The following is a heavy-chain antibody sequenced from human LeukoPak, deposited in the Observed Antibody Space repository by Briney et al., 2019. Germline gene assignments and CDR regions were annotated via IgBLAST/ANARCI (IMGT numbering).Heavy chain of an antibody. Sequence: GASVKVSCKASGFTFTGSAVQWVRQARGQRLEWIGWIVVGSGNTNYAQKFQERVTITRDMSTTTAYMELSSLRSEDTAVYYCAREGANYYDSSGSDEMFDYWGQGTLVTVSS. D-gene: IGHD3-22*01. CDR2: IVVGSGNT. V-gene: IGHV1-58*01. CDR1: GFTFTGSA. CDR3: AREGANYYDSSGSDEMFDY. J-gene: IGHJ4*02.